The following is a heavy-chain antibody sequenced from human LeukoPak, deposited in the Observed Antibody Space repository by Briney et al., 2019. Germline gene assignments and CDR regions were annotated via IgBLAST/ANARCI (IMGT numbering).Heavy chain of an antibody. J-gene: IGHJ4*02. Sequence: SVKVSCKASGGTFSSYAISWVRQAPGQGLQWMGRIIPILDIANYAPKFQGRVTITADKSTSTAYMELSSLRSGDTAMYYCARENYGDENLDFWGQGTLVIVSS. CDR3: ARENYGDENLDF. CDR2: IIPILDIA. CDR1: GGTFSSYA. V-gene: IGHV1-69*04. D-gene: IGHD4-17*01.